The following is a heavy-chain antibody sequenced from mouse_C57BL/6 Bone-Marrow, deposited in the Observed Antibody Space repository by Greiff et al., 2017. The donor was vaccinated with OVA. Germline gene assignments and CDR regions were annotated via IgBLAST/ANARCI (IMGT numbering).Heavy chain of an antibody. D-gene: IGHD1-1*01. CDR3: ARLRYYGLYYFDY. V-gene: IGHV1-85*01. CDR1: GYTFTSYD. J-gene: IGHJ2*01. Sequence: QVQLKESGPELVKPGASVKLSCKASGYTFTSYDLNWVKQRPGQGLEWIGWIYPRDGSTKYNEKFKGKATFTVSTSSSTAYMELHSLTSEDSAVYFCARLRYYGLYYFDYWGQGTTLTVSS. CDR2: IYPRDGST.